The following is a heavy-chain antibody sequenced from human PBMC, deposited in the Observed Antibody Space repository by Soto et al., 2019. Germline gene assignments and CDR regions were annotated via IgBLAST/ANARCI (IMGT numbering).Heavy chain of an antibody. CDR1: GGTFNNYA. CDR3: AREVTVASYSFDF. V-gene: IGHV1-69*01. CDR2: IIPIFNSA. J-gene: IGHJ4*02. D-gene: IGHD5-12*01. Sequence: QVQLVQSGAEVKRPGSSVKVSCKASGGTFNNYALSWVRQAPGQGLEWMGGIIPIFNSANDAQKFQGRVTITADDSTSTAYMELRSLRPDDTAVYYCAREVTVASYSFDFWGQGTLFTVSS.